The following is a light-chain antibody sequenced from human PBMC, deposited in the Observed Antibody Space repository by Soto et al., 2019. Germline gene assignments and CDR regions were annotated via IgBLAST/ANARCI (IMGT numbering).Light chain of an antibody. CDR3: QQFYSTWT. CDR1: QTVLYSSNNKNY. V-gene: IGKV4-1*01. J-gene: IGKJ1*01. Sequence: DIVMTQSPDSLAVSLGERATINCKSSQTVLYSSNNKNYLAWYQQKPGQPPKLIINWASTRESGVPDRFSGSGSGTDFTLTISSLQAEDVAIYYCQQFYSTWTFGQGTKVEIK. CDR2: WAS.